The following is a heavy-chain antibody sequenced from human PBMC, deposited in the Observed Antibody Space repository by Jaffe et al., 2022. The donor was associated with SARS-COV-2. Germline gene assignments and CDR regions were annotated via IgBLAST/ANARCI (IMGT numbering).Heavy chain of an antibody. J-gene: IGHJ6*02. D-gene: IGHD6-19*01. V-gene: IGHV4-39*01. CDR3: ARRPAVGVEQWPDYYYYGMDV. Sequence: QLQLQESGPGLVKPSETLSLTCTVSGGSISSSSYYWGWIRQPPGKGLEWIGSIYYSGSTYYNPSLKSRVTISVDTSKNQFSLKLSSVTAADTAVYYCARRPAVGVEQWPDYYYYGMDVWGQGTTVTVSS. CDR1: GGSISSSSYY. CDR2: IYYSGST.